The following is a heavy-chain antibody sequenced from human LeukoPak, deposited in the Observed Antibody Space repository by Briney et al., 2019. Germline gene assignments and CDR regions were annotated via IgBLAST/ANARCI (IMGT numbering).Heavy chain of an antibody. Sequence: NPSETLSLTFTVLRGSINNYYWSWIRQPPGKGLEWIGYISYTGTTIYNPSLKTRVTISVDTSNQLSLKLSFLTAADTAMYYCATGPHTALDYWGQGTLVTVSS. CDR3: ATGPHTALDY. CDR2: ISYTGTT. V-gene: IGHV4-59*08. D-gene: IGHD5-18*01. CDR1: RGSINNYY. J-gene: IGHJ4*02.